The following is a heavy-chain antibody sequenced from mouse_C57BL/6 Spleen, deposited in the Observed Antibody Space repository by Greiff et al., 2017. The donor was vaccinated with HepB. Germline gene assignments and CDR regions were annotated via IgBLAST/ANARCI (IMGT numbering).Heavy chain of an antibody. CDR1: GYTFTDYE. CDR3: TRSRLRTIVTA. D-gene: IGHD2-5*01. J-gene: IGHJ4*01. Sequence: VQLQQSGAELVRPGASVTLSCKASGYTFTDYEMHWVKQTPVHGLEWIGAIDPETGGTAYNQKFKGKAILTADKSSSTAYMELRSLTSEDSAVYYCTRSRLRTIVTAWGQGTSVTVSS. V-gene: IGHV1-15*01. CDR2: IDPETGGT.